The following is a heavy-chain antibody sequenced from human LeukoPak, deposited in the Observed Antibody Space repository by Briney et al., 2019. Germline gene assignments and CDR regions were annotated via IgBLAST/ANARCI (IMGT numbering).Heavy chain of an antibody. D-gene: IGHD3-22*01. V-gene: IGHV3-7*01. CDR2: IKQDGSEK. CDR1: GFTFSSYA. Sequence: PGGSLRLSCAASGFTFSSYAMSWVRQAPGKGLEWVANIKQDGSEKYYVDSVKGRFTISRDNAKNSLYLQMNSLRAEDTAVYYCARDSAYYYDSSGYYYDWGQGTLVTVSS. J-gene: IGHJ4*02. CDR3: ARDSAYYYDSSGYYYD.